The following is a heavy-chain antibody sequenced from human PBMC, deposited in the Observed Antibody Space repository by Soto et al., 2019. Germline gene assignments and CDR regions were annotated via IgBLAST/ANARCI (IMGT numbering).Heavy chain of an antibody. D-gene: IGHD3-22*01. J-gene: IGHJ4*02. V-gene: IGHV5-51*01. CDR2: IYPGDSDT. Sequence: AGESLKISCKGSGYSFTSYWIGWVRQMPRKGLEWMGIIYPGDSDTRYSPSFQGQVTISADKSISTAYLQWNSLKASDTAMYYCARLTDYDSPGGYFDYWGQGTLVTVSS. CDR1: GYSFTSYW. CDR3: ARLTDYDSPGGYFDY.